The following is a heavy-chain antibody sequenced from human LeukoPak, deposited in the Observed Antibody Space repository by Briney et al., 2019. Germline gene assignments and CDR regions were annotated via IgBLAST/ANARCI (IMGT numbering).Heavy chain of an antibody. D-gene: IGHD2-8*01. V-gene: IGHV3-30*02. CDR1: GFTFRSYG. CDR3: AKGDVVLMGGQEL. Sequence: GGSLRLSCAASGFTFRSYGMHWVRQAPCKGLEWVAVIWYDGSNKYYADSVKGRFTISRDNSKNTLYLQMNSLRAEDTAVYYCAKGDVVLMGGQELWGQGTLVTVSS. CDR2: IWYDGSNK. J-gene: IGHJ4*02.